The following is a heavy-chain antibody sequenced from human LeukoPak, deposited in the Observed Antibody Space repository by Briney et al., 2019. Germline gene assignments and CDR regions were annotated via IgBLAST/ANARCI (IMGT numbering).Heavy chain of an antibody. V-gene: IGHV4-59*04. J-gene: IGHJ5*02. Sequence: SETLSLTCSVSGGSISYYWSWIRQPPGKGLEWIGNIFYSGSTYYSPSLKSRVTISVDTSKNQFSLKLSSVTAADTAVYYCARSAIAVAGTLDWFDPWGQGTLVTVSS. D-gene: IGHD6-19*01. CDR2: IFYSGST. CDR3: ARSAIAVAGTLDWFDP. CDR1: GGSISYY.